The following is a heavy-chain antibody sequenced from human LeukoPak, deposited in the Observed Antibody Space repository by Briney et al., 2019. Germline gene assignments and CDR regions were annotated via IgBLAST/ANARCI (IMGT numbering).Heavy chain of an antibody. J-gene: IGHJ4*02. D-gene: IGHD2-15*01. Sequence: KPSQTLSLTCTVSGDSMSSGSYYWSWIRQPAGRGLEWIGRIYNGGSTNYNPSLKSRVTISLDTSKNQFSLKPTSVTAADTAVYYCARGPHCSGGSCYSVSDYWGQGTLVTVSS. CDR3: ARGPHCSGGSCYSVSDY. CDR2: IYNGGST. V-gene: IGHV4-61*02. CDR1: GDSMSSGSYY.